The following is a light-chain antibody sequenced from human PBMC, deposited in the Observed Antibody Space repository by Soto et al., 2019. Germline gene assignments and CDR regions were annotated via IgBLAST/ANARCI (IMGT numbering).Light chain of an antibody. CDR2: DAS. J-gene: IGKJ5*01. Sequence: EIVLTQSPATLSLSPGDRATLSCRASRSVSASLDGYQLKPGQAPRLLIYDASNRATDIPARISGSGSGTDFTLTISSLEPEDYAVDYCQHRTNWPPAISFGQGTRLEI. CDR3: QHRTNWPPAIS. V-gene: IGKV3-11*01. CDR1: RSVSAS.